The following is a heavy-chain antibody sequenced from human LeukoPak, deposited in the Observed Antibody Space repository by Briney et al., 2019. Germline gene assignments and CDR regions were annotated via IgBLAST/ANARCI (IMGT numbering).Heavy chain of an antibody. CDR1: GGPINSYY. Sequence: PSETLSLTCTVSGGPINSYYWTWIRQPPGKGLEWIGYIYHSGSGNYNPSLKSRVTMSVDPSKNQFSLNLSSVTAADTAVYYCARGLTSGWYSPDFDYWGQGTLVTVSS. V-gene: IGHV4-59*08. J-gene: IGHJ4*02. CDR2: IYHSGSG. D-gene: IGHD6-19*01. CDR3: ARGLTSGWYSPDFDY.